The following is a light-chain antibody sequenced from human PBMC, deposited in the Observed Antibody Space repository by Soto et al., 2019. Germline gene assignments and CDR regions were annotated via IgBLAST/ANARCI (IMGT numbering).Light chain of an antibody. V-gene: IGLV1-47*02. J-gene: IGLJ3*02. Sequence: QAVVTQPPSASGTPGQRGTISCSGSSANIGSNYVYSYQQLPGTAPKLLIYRNNQRPSGVPDRFSGSKSGTSASLAISGLGSEDEADYYCAAWDDSLSGSVFGGGTKLTVL. CDR2: RNN. CDR3: AAWDDSLSGSV. CDR1: SANIGSNY.